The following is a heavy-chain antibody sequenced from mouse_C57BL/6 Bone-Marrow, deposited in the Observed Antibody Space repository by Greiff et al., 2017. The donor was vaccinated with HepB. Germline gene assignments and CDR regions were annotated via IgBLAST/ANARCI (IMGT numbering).Heavy chain of an antibody. CDR2: IDPETGGT. Sequence: QVQLQQSGAELVRPGASVTLSCKASGYTFTDYEMHWVKQTPVHGLEWIGAIDPETGGTAYNQKFKGKAILTADKSSSTAYMELRSLTSEDSAVYYCTRGGGYPFDYWGQGTTLTVSS. V-gene: IGHV1-15*01. J-gene: IGHJ2*01. D-gene: IGHD2-2*01. CDR1: GYTFTDYE. CDR3: TRGGGYPFDY.